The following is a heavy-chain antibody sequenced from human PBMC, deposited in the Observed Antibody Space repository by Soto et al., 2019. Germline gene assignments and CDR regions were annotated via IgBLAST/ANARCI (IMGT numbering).Heavy chain of an antibody. CDR1: GFTFSSYG. D-gene: IGHD5-18*01. J-gene: IGHJ3*02. CDR3: ARGGGYSYGYSATADAFDI. V-gene: IGHV3-33*01. Sequence: QVQLVESGGGVVQPGRSLRLSCAASGFTFSSYGMHWVRQAPGKGLEWVAVIWYDGSNTYYADSVKGRFTISRDNSKNTLYLQMNSLRAEGTAVYYCARGGGYSYGYSATADAFDIWGQGTMVTVSS. CDR2: IWYDGSNT.